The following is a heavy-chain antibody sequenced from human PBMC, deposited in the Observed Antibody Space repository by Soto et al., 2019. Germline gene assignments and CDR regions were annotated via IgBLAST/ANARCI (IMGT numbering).Heavy chain of an antibody. D-gene: IGHD6-13*01. Sequence: PGESLKISCKGSGYSFTSYWIGWVRQMPGKGLEWMGIIYPGDSDTRYSPSFQGQVTISADKSISTAYLQWSSLKASDTAMYYCARAPIYSSSFAYYYYYYGMDVWGQGTTVTVS. CDR1: GYSFTSYW. CDR2: IYPGDSDT. J-gene: IGHJ6*02. V-gene: IGHV5-51*01. CDR3: ARAPIYSSSFAYYYYYYGMDV.